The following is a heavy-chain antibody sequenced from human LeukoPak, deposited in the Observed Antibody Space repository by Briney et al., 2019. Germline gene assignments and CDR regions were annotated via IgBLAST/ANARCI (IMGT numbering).Heavy chain of an antibody. J-gene: IGHJ4*02. CDR1: GGSISIYY. V-gene: IGHV4-59*01. CDR3: ARFKRAGGWSYFDY. Sequence: SGTLSLTCTVSGGSISIYYWSWIRQPPGKGLEWIGHIYNSGGTNYSPSLKSRVTISVDTSKNQFSLKLSSVTAADTAVYYCARFKRAGGWSYFDYWGQGTLVTVSS. CDR2: IYNSGGT. D-gene: IGHD6-19*01.